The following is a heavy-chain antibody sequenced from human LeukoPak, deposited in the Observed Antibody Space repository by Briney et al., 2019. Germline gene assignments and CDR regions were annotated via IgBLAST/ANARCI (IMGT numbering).Heavy chain of an antibody. CDR2: IYYSGNT. Sequence: SETLSLTCTVSGGSTSSHSFCWGWIRQPPGKGLEWIGSIYYSGNTYYNPSLKSRVTISVDTSKNQFSLKLSSVTAADTAVYYCARVGGYSYGYYYYYYMDVWGKGTTVTISS. CDR3: ARVGGYSYGYYYYYYMDV. J-gene: IGHJ6*03. CDR1: GGSTSSHSFC. V-gene: IGHV4-39*07. D-gene: IGHD5-18*01.